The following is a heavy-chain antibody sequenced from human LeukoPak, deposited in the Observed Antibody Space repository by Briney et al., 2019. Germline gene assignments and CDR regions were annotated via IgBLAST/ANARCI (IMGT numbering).Heavy chain of an antibody. Sequence: PSETLSLTCAVSGGSISSSYWWSWVRQPPGKGLEWIGEVYRSGSTNYYPSLKSRVTISIEKSKNQFSLKLSSVTAADTAVYYCAGAYCGGDCYSGRAFDIWGQGTMVTVSS. J-gene: IGHJ3*02. CDR1: GGSISSSYW. CDR3: AGAYCGGDCYSGRAFDI. CDR2: VYRSGST. V-gene: IGHV4-4*02. D-gene: IGHD2-21*02.